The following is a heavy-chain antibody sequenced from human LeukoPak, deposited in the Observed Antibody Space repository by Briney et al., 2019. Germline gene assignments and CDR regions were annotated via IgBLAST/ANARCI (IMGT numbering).Heavy chain of an antibody. CDR2: INQDGTEK. D-gene: IGHD3-10*02. CDR1: GFTFTTYW. CDR3: AELGITMIGGV. V-gene: IGHV3-7*01. Sequence: PGESLRLSCAASGFTFTTYWMSWVRQLPGKGLEWVANINQDGTEKYYVDSVKGRFTISRDNAKNSLDLQMNSLRAEDTAVYYCAELGITMIGGVWGKGTTVTISS. J-gene: IGHJ6*04.